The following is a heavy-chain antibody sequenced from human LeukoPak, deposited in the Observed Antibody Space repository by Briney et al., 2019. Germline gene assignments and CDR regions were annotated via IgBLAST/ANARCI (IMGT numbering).Heavy chain of an antibody. CDR2: INTNTGNP. Sequence: GASVKVSCKASEYTFTSYAMNWVRQAPGQGLEWMGWINTNTGNPTYAQGFTGRFVFSVDTSVSTAYLQISSIEAEDTAVYYCARASIPYGGRIDYWGQGTLVTVSS. J-gene: IGHJ4*02. V-gene: IGHV7-4-1*02. CDR1: EYTFTSYA. CDR3: ARASIPYGGRIDY. D-gene: IGHD4/OR15-4a*01.